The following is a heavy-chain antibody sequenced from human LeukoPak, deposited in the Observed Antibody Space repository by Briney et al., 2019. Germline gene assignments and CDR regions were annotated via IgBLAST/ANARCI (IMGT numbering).Heavy chain of an antibody. CDR2: IIPIFATA. D-gene: IGHD3-10*01. V-gene: IGHV1-69*05. Sequence: SVKVSCKASGGTFSSYAISWVRQAPGQGLEWMGWIIPIFATANYPQKFQGRVTINTGESTSTAYIELSSLRSEDTAVYYCAHNYGSGSYYTYYFDYWGQGTLVTVSS. J-gene: IGHJ4*02. CDR3: AHNYGSGSYYTYYFDY. CDR1: GGTFSSYA.